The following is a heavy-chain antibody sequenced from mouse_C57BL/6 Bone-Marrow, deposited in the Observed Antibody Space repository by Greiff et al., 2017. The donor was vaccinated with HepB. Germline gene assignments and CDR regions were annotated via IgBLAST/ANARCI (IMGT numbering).Heavy chain of an antibody. D-gene: IGHD1-1*01. CDR3: AVFITTPAWFAY. CDR2: IDPSDSYT. Sequence: VQLQQPGAELVMPGASVKLSCKASGYTFTSYWMHWVKQRPGQGLEWIGEIDPSDSYTNYNQKFKGKSTLTVDKSSSTAYMQLSSLTSEDSAVYYCAVFITTPAWFAYWGQGTLVTVSA. CDR1: GYTFTSYW. V-gene: IGHV1-69*01. J-gene: IGHJ3*01.